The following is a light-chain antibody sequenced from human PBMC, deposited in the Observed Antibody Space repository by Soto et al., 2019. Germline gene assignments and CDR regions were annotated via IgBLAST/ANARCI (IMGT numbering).Light chain of an antibody. J-gene: IGKJ4*01. Sequence: EIVMTQSPATLSVSPGERATLSCRASQSVGSNLAWYQRKPGQAPRLLIYSASTRATDVPARFSGSGSGTEFTLTSSSLQAEDVAFYYCQQYDNWLTFGGGTKVEIK. CDR1: QSVGSN. V-gene: IGKV3-15*01. CDR3: QQYDNWLT. CDR2: SAS.